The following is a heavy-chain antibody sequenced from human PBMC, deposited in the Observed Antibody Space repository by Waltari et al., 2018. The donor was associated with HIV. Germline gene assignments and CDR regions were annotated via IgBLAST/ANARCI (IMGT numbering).Heavy chain of an antibody. Sequence: QVQLQESGPGLVKPSQTLSRTCTVSGGSISSGSSYWGWIRQPAGKGLEGVGRMYTSGRTNYNPSRKSRVTMSVDTSKNQFSLKLSSVTAADTAVYYCARDRNYYYDSSGYFFNAFDIWGQGTMVTVSS. D-gene: IGHD3-22*01. J-gene: IGHJ3*02. CDR2: MYTSGRT. V-gene: IGHV4-61*02. CDR3: ARDRNYYYDSSGYFFNAFDI. CDR1: GGSISSGSSY.